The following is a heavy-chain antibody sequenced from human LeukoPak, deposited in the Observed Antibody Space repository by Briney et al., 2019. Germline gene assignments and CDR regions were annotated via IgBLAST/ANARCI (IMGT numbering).Heavy chain of an antibody. CDR2: IYYSGST. CDR3: ARGRSGSGSYYPHYFDY. J-gene: IGHJ4*02. D-gene: IGHD3-10*01. CDR1: GGSISSSSYY. Sequence: SETLSLTCTVSGGSISSSSYYWGWIRQPPGKGLEWIGSIYYSGSTYYNPSLKSRVTISVDTSKNQFSLKLSSVTAADTAVYYCARGRSGSGSYYPHYFDYWGQGTLVTVSS. V-gene: IGHV4-39*07.